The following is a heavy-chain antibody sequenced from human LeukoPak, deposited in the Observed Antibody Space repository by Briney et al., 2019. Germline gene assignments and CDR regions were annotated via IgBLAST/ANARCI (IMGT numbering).Heavy chain of an antibody. D-gene: IGHD5-24*01. V-gene: IGHV4-59*12. J-gene: IGHJ4*02. CDR1: GGSFSGYY. Sequence: SETLSLTCAVYGGSFSGYYWSWIRQPPGKGLEWIGYIYYSGSTNYNPSLKSRVTISVDTSKNQFSLKLSSVTAADTAVYYCARCFAGYNYDYWGQGTLVTVSS. CDR3: ARCFAGYNYDY. CDR2: IYYSGST.